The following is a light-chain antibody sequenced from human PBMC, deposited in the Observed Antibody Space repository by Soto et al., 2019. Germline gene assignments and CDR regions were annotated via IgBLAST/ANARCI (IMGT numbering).Light chain of an antibody. CDR3: LLSYTGARV. V-gene: IGLV7-46*01. Sequence: QAVVTQEPSLTVSPGGTVTLTCGSTSGAVTSGHYPYWFQQKPGQAPRTLIYDTTNKHSWTPARFSGSLLGGKAALTLSGAQPEDEAEYFCLLSYTGARVFGGGTKLTVL. J-gene: IGLJ2*01. CDR1: SGAVTSGHY. CDR2: DTT.